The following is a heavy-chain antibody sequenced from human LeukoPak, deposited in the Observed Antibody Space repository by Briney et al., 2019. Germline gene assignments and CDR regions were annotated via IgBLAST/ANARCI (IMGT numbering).Heavy chain of an antibody. Sequence: PSETLSLTCAVYGGSFSGYYWSWIRQPPGKGLEWIGEINHSGSTNYNPSLKSRVTISVYTSKNQFSLKLSSVTAADTAVYYCARVGSTGLAYWGQGTLVTVSS. CDR1: GGSFSGYY. D-gene: IGHD1-1*01. CDR3: ARVGSTGLAY. J-gene: IGHJ4*02. CDR2: INHSGST. V-gene: IGHV4-34*01.